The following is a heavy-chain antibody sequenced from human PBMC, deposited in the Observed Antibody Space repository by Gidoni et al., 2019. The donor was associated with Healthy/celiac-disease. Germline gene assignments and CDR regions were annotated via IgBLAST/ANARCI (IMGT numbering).Heavy chain of an antibody. CDR2: ISWNSGSI. Sequence: GESGGGLVQPGRSLRLSCAASGFTFDDYAMHWVRQAPGKGLEWVSGISWNSGSIGYADSVKGRFTISRDNAKNSLYLQMNSLRAEDTALYYCAKDCRHYDSSGYSDYWGQGTLVTVSS. J-gene: IGHJ4*02. D-gene: IGHD3-22*01. CDR1: GFTFDDYA. CDR3: AKDCRHYDSSGYSDY. V-gene: IGHV3-9*01.